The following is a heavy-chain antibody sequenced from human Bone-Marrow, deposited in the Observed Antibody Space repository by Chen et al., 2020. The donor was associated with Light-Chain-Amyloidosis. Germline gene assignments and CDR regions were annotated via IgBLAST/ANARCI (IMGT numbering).Heavy chain of an antibody. D-gene: IGHD5-12*01. CDR3: ARRRDGYNFDY. Sequence: EVQLEQYGPEVKKHGASLKIYWKGSGYTFPNYWIGWVRQMPGKGLEWMGVIYPDDSDARYSPSFEGQVTISADKSITTAYLQWRSLKASDTAMYYCARRRDGYNFDYWGQGTLVTVSS. CDR1: GYTFPNYW. CDR2: IYPDDSDA. V-gene: IGHV5-51*01. J-gene: IGHJ4*02.